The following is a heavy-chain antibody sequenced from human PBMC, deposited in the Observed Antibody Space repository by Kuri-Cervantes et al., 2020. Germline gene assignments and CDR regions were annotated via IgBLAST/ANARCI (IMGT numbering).Heavy chain of an antibody. CDR2: IKQDGSEK. V-gene: IGHV3-7*03. CDR1: GFTFSSYW. Sequence: GGSLRPSCAASGFTFSSYWTSWVRQAPGKGPEWVANIKQDGSEKSYVDSVKDRFTISRDNAKNSLYLQMNSLRAKDTAVYYCARYHSRFLEWPPLDYWGQGTLVTVSS. J-gene: IGHJ4*02. D-gene: IGHD3-3*01. CDR3: ARYHSRFLEWPPLDY.